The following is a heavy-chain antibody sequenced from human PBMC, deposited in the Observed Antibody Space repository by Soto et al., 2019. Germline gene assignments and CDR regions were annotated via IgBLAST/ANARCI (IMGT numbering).Heavy chain of an antibody. CDR3: ARGRDDDYVYFAY. V-gene: IGHV4-34*01. D-gene: IGHD3-16*01. CDR1: GGSIRSYY. Sequence: SETLSLTCTVSGGSIRSYYWSWIRQPPGKGLEWIGEINHSGSTNYNPSLKSRVTISVDTSKNQFFLKVSSVTAADTAVYYCARGRDDDYVYFAYWGQGTLVTVSS. CDR2: INHSGST. J-gene: IGHJ4*02.